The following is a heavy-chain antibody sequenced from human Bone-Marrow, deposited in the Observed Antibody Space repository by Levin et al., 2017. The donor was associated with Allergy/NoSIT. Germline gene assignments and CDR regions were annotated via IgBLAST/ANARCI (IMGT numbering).Heavy chain of an antibody. CDR1: GFTFSSYA. V-gene: IGHV3-23*01. CDR2: ISGSGGST. D-gene: IGHD4-11*01. J-gene: IGHJ5*02. CDR3: AKADLPGLPPPNWCDP. Sequence: GGSLRLSCAASGFTFSSYAMSWVRQAPGKGLEWVSAISGSGGSTYYADSVKGRFTISRDNSKNTLYLQMNSLRAEDTAVYYCAKADLPGLPPPNWCDPWGQGTLVTVSS.